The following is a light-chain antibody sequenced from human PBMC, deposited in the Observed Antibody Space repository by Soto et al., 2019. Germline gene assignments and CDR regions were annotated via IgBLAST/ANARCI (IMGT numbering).Light chain of an antibody. J-gene: IGKJ2*01. CDR1: QSVDRNS. CDR2: GAS. V-gene: IGKV3-20*01. CDR3: HQYGTSPPYT. Sequence: IVLTQSPGTLSLSPGDRATLSCRASQSVDRNSLAWYQHKRGQPPRLLIYGASNRATGIPDRFSGSGSGTDFTLTIKRLEPEDFALYFCHQYGTSPPYTVGQGTNLEIK.